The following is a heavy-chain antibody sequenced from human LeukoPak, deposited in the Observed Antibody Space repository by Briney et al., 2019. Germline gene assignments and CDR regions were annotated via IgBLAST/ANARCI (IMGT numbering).Heavy chain of an antibody. D-gene: IGHD3/OR15-3a*01. Sequence: GGSLRLSCAASGFTFGDTWMNWVRQVPGQGLEWVANIKQDGSEKFYVASVKGRFTISRDNGKSPLYLQMNSLRAEDTALYYCATSYDMGWLIGYWGQGTLVTVSS. J-gene: IGHJ4*02. CDR3: ATSYDMGWLIGY. CDR2: IKQDGSEK. V-gene: IGHV3-7*03. CDR1: GFTFGDTW.